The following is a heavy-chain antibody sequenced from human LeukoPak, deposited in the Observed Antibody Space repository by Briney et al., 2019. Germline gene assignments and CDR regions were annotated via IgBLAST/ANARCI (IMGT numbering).Heavy chain of an antibody. J-gene: IGHJ3*02. Sequence: EASVKVSCKASGYTFSNYYIHWVRRAPGQGLEWMGIIGGSTNYAQKFQGRVTMTRDTSMSTVYMELSSLRSEDTAVYYCARVRDGYNDAYDIWGQGTMVTVHS. V-gene: IGHV1-46*01. CDR3: ARVRDGYNDAYDI. D-gene: IGHD5-24*01. CDR2: IGGST. CDR1: GYTFSNYY.